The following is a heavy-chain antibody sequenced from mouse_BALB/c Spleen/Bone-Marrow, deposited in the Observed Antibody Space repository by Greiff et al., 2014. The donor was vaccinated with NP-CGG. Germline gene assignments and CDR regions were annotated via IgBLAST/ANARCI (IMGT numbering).Heavy chain of an antibody. V-gene: IGHV1S137*01. Sequence: QVTLKESGAELVRPGVSVKISCKGSGYTFTDYAMHWVKQSHAKSLEWIGVISTYYGDASYNQKFKGKATMTVDKSSSTAYMELARLTSEDSAIYYCARDAMDYWGQGTSVTVSS. CDR1: GYTFTDYA. J-gene: IGHJ4*01. CDR2: ISTYYGDA. CDR3: ARDAMDY.